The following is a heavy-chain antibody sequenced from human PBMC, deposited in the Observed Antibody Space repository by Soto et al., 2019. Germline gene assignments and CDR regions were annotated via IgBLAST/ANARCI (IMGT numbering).Heavy chain of an antibody. CDR1: GYMFTGNY. CDR3: APHYPASSGYFYH. J-gene: IGHJ1*01. Sequence: ASVKVSCKASGYMFTGNYMHWVRQAPGQGLEYMGWINPNSGATNYAQKFQGRVTMTWDTSISTAYVELSRLRSDDTAVYYCAPHYPASSGYFYHWGQGTLVTGS. CDR2: INPNSGAT. V-gene: IGHV1-2*02. D-gene: IGHD3-22*01.